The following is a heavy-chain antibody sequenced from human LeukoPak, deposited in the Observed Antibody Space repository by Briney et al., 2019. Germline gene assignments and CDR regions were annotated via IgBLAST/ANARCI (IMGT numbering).Heavy chain of an antibody. Sequence: SETLSLTCTVSGYSISSGYYWGWIRQPPGKGLEWIGSIYYSGSTYYNPSLKSRVTISVDTSKNQFSLKLSSVTAADTAVYYCARDRLQYGSGSYNWFDPWGQGTLVTVSS. CDR3: ARDRLQYGSGSYNWFDP. CDR1: GYSISSGYY. J-gene: IGHJ5*02. CDR2: IYYSGST. V-gene: IGHV4-38-2*02. D-gene: IGHD3-10*01.